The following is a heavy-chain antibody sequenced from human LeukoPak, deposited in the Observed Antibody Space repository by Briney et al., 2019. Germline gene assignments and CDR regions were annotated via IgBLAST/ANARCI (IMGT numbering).Heavy chain of an antibody. CDR2: ISYDGTNK. CDR1: GFTFSSYG. Sequence: PGGSLRLSCAASGFTFSSYGMNWVRQAPGKGLEWVAVISYDGTNKFYVDSLRGRFTISRDNSKNTLYLQMNSLRAEDTAVYYCAKDEYYGSGSYDTPFDYWGQGTLVTVSS. J-gene: IGHJ4*02. D-gene: IGHD3-10*01. CDR3: AKDEYYGSGSYDTPFDY. V-gene: IGHV3-30*18.